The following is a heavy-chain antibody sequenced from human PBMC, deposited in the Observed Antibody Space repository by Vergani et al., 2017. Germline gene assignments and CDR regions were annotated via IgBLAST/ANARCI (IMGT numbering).Heavy chain of an antibody. J-gene: IGHJ4*02. D-gene: IGHD1-7*01. CDR2: ISGSGGST. CDR3: AKDMELIRGAGLAY. CDR1: GFTFSSYA. V-gene: IGHV3-23*01. Sequence: EVQLLESGGGLVQPGGSLRLSCAASGFTFSSYAMSWVRQAPGKGLEWVSAISGSGGSTYYADSVKGRFTISRDNSNNTLYLQMNSLRAEDTAVYYCAKDMELIRGAGLAYWGQGTLVTVSS.